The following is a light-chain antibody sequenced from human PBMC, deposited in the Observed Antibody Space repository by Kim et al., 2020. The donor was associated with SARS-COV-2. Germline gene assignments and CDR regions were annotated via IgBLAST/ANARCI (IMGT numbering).Light chain of an antibody. Sequence: GQSITDTCTGTSSDVGGYNDVSWYQQHPGKAPQLMIYDVSSRPSGVSNRFSGSKSGNTASLTISGLQAEDEADYYCSSYTSSSTLVFGGGTQLTVL. V-gene: IGLV2-14*03. J-gene: IGLJ2*01. CDR3: SSYTSSSTLV. CDR1: SSDVGGYND. CDR2: DVS.